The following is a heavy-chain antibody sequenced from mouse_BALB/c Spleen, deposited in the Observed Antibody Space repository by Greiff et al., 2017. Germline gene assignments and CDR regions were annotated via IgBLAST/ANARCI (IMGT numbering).Heavy chain of an antibody. Sequence: EVQGVESGGGLVQPKGSLKLSCAASGFTFNTYAMNWVRQAPGKGLEWVARIRSKSNNYATYYADSVKDRFTISRDDSQSMLYLQMNNLKTEDTAMYYCVRQDRSAMDYWGQGTSVTVSS. V-gene: IGHV10-1*02. CDR2: IRSKSNNYAT. CDR1: GFTFNTYA. J-gene: IGHJ4*01. CDR3: VRQDRSAMDY.